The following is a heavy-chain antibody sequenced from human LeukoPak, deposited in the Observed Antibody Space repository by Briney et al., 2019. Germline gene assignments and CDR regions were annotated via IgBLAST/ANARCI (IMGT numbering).Heavy chain of an antibody. J-gene: IGHJ4*02. CDR3: ARGDDYDSSGYCAY. CDR1: GYTFTGYY. Sequence: ASVKVSCKASGYTFTGYYMHWVRQAPGQGLEWMGWINPNSGGTNYAQKFQGRVTMTRDTSISTAYMELSRLRSDDTAVYYCARGDDYDSSGYCAYRGQGTLVTVSS. CDR2: INPNSGGT. D-gene: IGHD3-22*01. V-gene: IGHV1-2*02.